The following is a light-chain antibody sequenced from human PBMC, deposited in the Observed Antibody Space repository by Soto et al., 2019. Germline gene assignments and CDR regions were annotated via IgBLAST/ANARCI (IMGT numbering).Light chain of an antibody. V-gene: IGLV2-8*01. CDR1: SSDVGGFNY. CDR3: SSYAGSSNLI. Sequence: QSALTQPPSASGSPGQSVTISCTGTSSDVGGFNYVSWYQQHPGKAPKLMIYEVSERPSGVPDRFSGSKSGNTASLTASGLQAEDEADYYCSSYAGSSNLIFGGGTKLTVL. CDR2: EVS. J-gene: IGLJ2*01.